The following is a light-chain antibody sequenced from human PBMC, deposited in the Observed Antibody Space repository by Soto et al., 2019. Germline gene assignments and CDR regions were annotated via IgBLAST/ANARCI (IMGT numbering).Light chain of an antibody. CDR3: QQLNSYPLT. V-gene: IGKV1-9*01. CDR2: AAS. Sequence: DIQLTQSPSFLSASVGDRVTITCRASQGISSYLAWYHQKPGKAPKLLIYAASTLQSGVPSRFSGSGSGTEFTLTISSLQPEDFATYYCQQLNSYPLTCGGGTKVEIK. J-gene: IGKJ4*01. CDR1: QGISSY.